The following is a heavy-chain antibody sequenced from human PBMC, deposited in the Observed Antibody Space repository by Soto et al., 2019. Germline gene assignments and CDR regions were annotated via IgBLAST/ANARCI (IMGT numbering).Heavy chain of an antibody. J-gene: IGHJ4*02. Sequence: QVQLVESGGGVVQPGRSLRLSCTASGFTFSSYGMHWVRQAPGKGLEWVTVIWYDGSNKHYADSVKGRFTISRDNSKNLVSLQMNSLRVEDTAVYYYARGSPPDSWGQGTLVTVSS. CDR3: ARGSPPDS. CDR2: IWYDGSNK. CDR1: GFTFSSYG. V-gene: IGHV3-33*01.